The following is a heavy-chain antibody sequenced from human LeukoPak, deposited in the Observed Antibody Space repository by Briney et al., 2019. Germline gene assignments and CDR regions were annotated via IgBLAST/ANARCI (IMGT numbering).Heavy chain of an antibody. V-gene: IGHV1-69*13. J-gene: IGHJ2*01. Sequence: ASVKVSCKASGGTFSSYAISWVRQAPGQGLEWMGGIIPIFGTANYAQKFQGRVTITADESTRTAYMELSSLRSEDTAVYYCARGSISYYDSSGYPADWYFDLWGRGTLVTVSS. CDR3: ARGSISYYDSSGYPADWYFDL. D-gene: IGHD3-22*01. CDR2: IIPIFGTA. CDR1: GGTFSSYA.